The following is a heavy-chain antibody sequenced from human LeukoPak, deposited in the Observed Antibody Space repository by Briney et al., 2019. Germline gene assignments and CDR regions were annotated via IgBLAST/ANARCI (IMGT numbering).Heavy chain of an antibody. D-gene: IGHD5-18*01. CDR3: TRESDTTMTVYYYGMDV. Sequence: GGSLRLSCTASGFTFGDYAMSWFRQAPGKGLEWVGFIRSKAYGGTTEYAASVKGRFTISRDDSKSIAYLQMNSLKTEDTAVYFCTRESDTTMTVYYYGMDVWGQGTTVTVSS. J-gene: IGHJ6*02. CDR1: GFTFGDYA. CDR2: IRSKAYGGTT. V-gene: IGHV3-49*03.